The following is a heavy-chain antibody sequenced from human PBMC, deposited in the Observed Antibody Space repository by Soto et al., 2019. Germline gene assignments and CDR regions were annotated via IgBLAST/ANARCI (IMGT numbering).Heavy chain of an antibody. CDR3: ARATTVTSSFFFYGLDV. CDR1: GGSISDDDYY. D-gene: IGHD4-17*01. Sequence: SETLSLTCTVSGGSISDDDYYWNWIRQSPGKGLEWIGHIYYNGNTYYNPSLKSRLTMSLDTSQNQFSLHLTSVVAADSALYFCARATTVTSSFFFYGLDVWGQGTTVTVSS. J-gene: IGHJ6*02. V-gene: IGHV4-30-4*01. CDR2: IYYNGNT.